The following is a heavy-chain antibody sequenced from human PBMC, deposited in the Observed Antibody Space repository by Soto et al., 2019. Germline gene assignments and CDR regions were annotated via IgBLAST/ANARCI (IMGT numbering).Heavy chain of an antibody. CDR1: GASISGFY. D-gene: IGHD1-1*01. V-gene: IGHV4-4*07. CDR2: IYATGTT. Sequence: QVQLQESGPGLVKPSETLSLTCTVSGASISGFYWSWIRKSAGKGLEWIGRIYATGTTDYNPSLKSRVMMSVDTSKKQCSLKLRSVTAADTAVYYCVRDGTKTLRDWFDPGGQGISVTVSS. CDR3: VRDGTKTLRDWFDP. J-gene: IGHJ5*02.